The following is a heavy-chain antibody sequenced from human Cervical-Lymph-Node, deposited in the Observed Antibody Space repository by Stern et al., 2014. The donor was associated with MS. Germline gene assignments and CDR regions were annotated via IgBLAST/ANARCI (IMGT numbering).Heavy chain of an antibody. CDR1: GDSVSSNSAT. V-gene: IGHV6-1*01. CDR2: TYHRSRWYY. J-gene: IGHJ3*02. D-gene: IGHD6-6*01. Sequence: QVQLLQSGPGLVKPSQTLSLTCAISGDSVSSNSATWSRLRQSPSRGLEWLGRTYHRSRWYYDYAISVKSRVTISPDTSKNQFSLRLNSVTPEDTAVYYCARDVSSSPDAFDIWGQGTMVIVSS. CDR3: ARDVSSSPDAFDI.